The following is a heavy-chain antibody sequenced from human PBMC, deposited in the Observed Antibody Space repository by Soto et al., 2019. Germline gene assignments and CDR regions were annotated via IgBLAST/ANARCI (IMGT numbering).Heavy chain of an antibody. V-gene: IGHV4-4*07. CDR3: ARDNIVSKGYGMDV. D-gene: IGHD5-12*01. J-gene: IGHJ6*02. CDR2: IHSSGTF. Sequence: PSETLSLTCTVSGASISNAYWSWIRQAAGKRLEWIGRIHSSGTFNYNPSLKSRVSISRDTSKNQISPKLSSVTAADTAVYYCARDNIVSKGYGMDVWGQGTTVTVS. CDR1: GASISNAY.